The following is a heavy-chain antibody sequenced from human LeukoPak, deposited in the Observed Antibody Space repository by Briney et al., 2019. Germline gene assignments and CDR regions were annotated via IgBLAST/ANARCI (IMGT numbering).Heavy chain of an antibody. J-gene: IGHJ4*02. CDR2: IGSSSTYI. Sequence: PGGSLRLSCAASGFTFSSYSMNWVRQAPGKGLEWVSFIGSSSTYIYYADSVRGRFTISRDNAKNSLYLQMNSLRAEDTALYHCVRDHCTSASCYQDFWGQGTLVTASS. D-gene: IGHD2-2*01. V-gene: IGHV3-21*04. CDR1: GFTFSSYS. CDR3: VRDHCTSASCYQDF.